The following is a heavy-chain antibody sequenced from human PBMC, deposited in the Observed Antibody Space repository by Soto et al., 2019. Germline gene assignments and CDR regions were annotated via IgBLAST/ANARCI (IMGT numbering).Heavy chain of an antibody. CDR3: ARPTTTHCSSTSCYEKGENWFDP. CDR1: GGSISSYY. CDR2: IYYSGST. Sequence: SETLSLTCTVSGGSISSYYWSWIRQPPGKGLEWIGYIYYSGSTYYNPSLKSRVTISVDTSKNQFSLKLSSVTAADTAVYYCARPTTTHCSSTSCYEKGENWFDPWGQGTLVTVSS. J-gene: IGHJ5*02. V-gene: IGHV4-59*04. D-gene: IGHD2-2*01.